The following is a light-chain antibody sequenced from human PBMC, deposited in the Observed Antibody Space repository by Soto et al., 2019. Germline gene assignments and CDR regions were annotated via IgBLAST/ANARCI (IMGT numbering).Light chain of an antibody. CDR3: QQYGSSPLT. J-gene: IGKJ4*02. CDR2: DAS. V-gene: IGKV3-20*01. Sequence: EIVLTQSPGTLSLSPGERATLSCRASQSVSSNYLVWYQQKPGQAPRLLVFDASNRATGIPDRFSGSGSGTDFTRTISGLEPEDFAVYYCQQYGSSPLTFGGGAKVEIK. CDR1: QSVSSNY.